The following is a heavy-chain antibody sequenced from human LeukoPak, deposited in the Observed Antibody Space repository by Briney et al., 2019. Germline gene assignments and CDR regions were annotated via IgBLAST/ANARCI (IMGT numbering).Heavy chain of an antibody. D-gene: IGHD1-1*01. CDR3: ASISVGTNWFDP. Sequence: SETLSLTCTVSGGSISSYYWSWIRQHPGKGLEYIGYIYYSGSTYYNPSLKSRVTISMDTSKNQFSLKVNSVTAADTAVYYCASISVGTNWFDPWGQGTPVTVSS. J-gene: IGHJ5*02. V-gene: IGHV4-59*06. CDR2: IYYSGST. CDR1: GGSISSYY.